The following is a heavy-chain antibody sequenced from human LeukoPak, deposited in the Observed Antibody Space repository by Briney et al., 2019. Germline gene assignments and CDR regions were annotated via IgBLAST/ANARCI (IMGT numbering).Heavy chain of an antibody. CDR2: ITGAGHT. CDR3: VQDWAWGAFGY. V-gene: IGHV3-23*01. CDR1: GFTFSFYG. D-gene: IGHD7-27*01. J-gene: IGHJ4*02. Sequence: GGSLRLSCAASGFTFSFYGMNWVRQAPGKGLKWVSGITGAGHTYYADSVQGRFTIYRDNSKNTLYLQMNRLGAEDTAIYYCVQDWAWGAFGYWGQGTLVTVSS.